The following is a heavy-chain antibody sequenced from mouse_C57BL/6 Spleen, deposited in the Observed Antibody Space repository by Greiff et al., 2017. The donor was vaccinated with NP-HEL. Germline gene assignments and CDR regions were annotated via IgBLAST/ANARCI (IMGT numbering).Heavy chain of an antibody. CDR1: GYSFTGYF. V-gene: IGHV1-20*01. CDR3: ARGDDYDSFDY. Sequence: VQLQQSGPELVKPGDSVKISCKASGYSFTGYFMNWVMQSHGKSLVWIGRINPYNGDTFYNQKFKGKATLTVDTSSSSANMEIRSLTSEDSAVYDCARGDDYDSFDYWGQGTTLTVSS. CDR2: INPYNGDT. D-gene: IGHD2-4*01. J-gene: IGHJ2*01.